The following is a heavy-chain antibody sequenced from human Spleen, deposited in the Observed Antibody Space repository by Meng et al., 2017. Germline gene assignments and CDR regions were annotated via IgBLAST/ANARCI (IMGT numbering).Heavy chain of an antibody. V-gene: IGHV3-23*01. CDR2: INGSGGST. Sequence: GESLKISCAASGFTFSSYAMSWVRQAPGKGLEWVAAINGSGGSTYYGDSVKGRFTISRDNSKNTLYLQMKSLRAEDTAVYDGAKDPDDYGDIRIKWFDPWGQGTRVTVAS. CDR3: AKDPDDYGDIRIKWFDP. CDR1: GFTFSSYA. D-gene: IGHD4-17*01. J-gene: IGHJ5*02.